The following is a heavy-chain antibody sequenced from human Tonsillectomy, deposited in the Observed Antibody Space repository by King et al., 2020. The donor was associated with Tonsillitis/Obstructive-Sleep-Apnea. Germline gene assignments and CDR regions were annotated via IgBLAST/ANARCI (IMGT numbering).Heavy chain of an antibody. CDR1: GFTFSRYA. CDR3: ARTNGDFEAGMDV. V-gene: IGHV3-23*04. J-gene: IGHJ6*02. CDR2: ISGSGRTT. D-gene: IGHD4-17*01. Sequence: VQLVESGGDLVQPGGSLRLSCAASGFTFSRYAMTWVRQAPGKGLEWVSAISGSGRTTYYADSMKGRFTISRDNSKNSLYLQMNSLRAEDAAIYYCARTNGDFEAGMDVWGQGTTVTVSS.